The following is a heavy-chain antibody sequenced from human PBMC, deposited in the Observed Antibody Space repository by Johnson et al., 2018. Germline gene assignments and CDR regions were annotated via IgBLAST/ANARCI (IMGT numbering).Heavy chain of an antibody. CDR2: IYSSGIT. Sequence: QVQLQESGPGLVKASETLSLTCTVSGGSISNYYWSWIRQPPGKGLEWIGFIYSSGITNYNPSLKSRVTMSLDTSKNHFSLKLSSVLAADTAVYYCARETTGATVGLDVWGKGTTFTVSS. J-gene: IGHJ6*04. D-gene: IGHD1-26*01. CDR3: ARETTGATVGLDV. CDR1: GGSISNYY. V-gene: IGHV4-4*08.